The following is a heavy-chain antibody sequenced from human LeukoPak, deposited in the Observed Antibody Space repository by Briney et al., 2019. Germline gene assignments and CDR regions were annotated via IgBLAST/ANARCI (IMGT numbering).Heavy chain of an antibody. CDR3: TTNFHLGGAARELKYYYYGMDV. Sequence: NLGGSLRLSCAASGFTFSNAWMSWVRQAPGKGLEWVGRIKSKTDGGTTDYAAPVKGRFTISRDDSKNTLYLQMNSLKTEDTAVYYCTTNFHLGGAARELKYYYYGMDVWGQGTTVTVSS. V-gene: IGHV3-15*01. CDR2: IKSKTDGGTT. CDR1: GFTFSNAW. D-gene: IGHD1-26*01. J-gene: IGHJ6*02.